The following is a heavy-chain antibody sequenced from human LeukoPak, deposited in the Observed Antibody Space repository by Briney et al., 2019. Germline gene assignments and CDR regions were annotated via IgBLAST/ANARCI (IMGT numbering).Heavy chain of an antibody. CDR2: ISWNSGSI. Sequence: GGSLRLSCAGSGFIFNNYAMHWVRQPPGKGLEWVSGISWNSGSIDYADSVKGRFTISRDNAKNSLYLQMNSLRAEDTAVYYCARRGDGGRSFDYWGQGTLVTVSS. CDR1: GFIFNNYA. J-gene: IGHJ4*02. D-gene: IGHD4-23*01. V-gene: IGHV3-9*01. CDR3: ARRGDGGRSFDY.